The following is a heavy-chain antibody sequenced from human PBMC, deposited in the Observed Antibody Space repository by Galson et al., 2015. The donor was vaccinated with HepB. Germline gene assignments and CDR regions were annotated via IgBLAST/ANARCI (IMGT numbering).Heavy chain of an antibody. D-gene: IGHD3-22*01. CDR1: GFTFNNYA. V-gene: IGHV1-18*04. J-gene: IGHJ3*02. CDR3: ARSVYYYDSSGYRVRRPHTNAFDI. CDR2: INAYNSNT. Sequence: SVKVSCKASGFTFNNYAISWVRQAPGQGLEWMGWINAYNSNTNYAQKFQDRVPMTTVSTTSTAYMELRILISDDTAVYYCARSVYYYDSSGYRVRRPHTNAFDIGGQGTMVTVSA.